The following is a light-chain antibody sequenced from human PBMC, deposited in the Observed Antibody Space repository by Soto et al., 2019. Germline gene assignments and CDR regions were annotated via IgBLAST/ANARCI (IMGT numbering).Light chain of an antibody. Sequence: QPVLNQPPSASGTPGQRVTISCSGSSSNIGSKTVNWYQQLPGTAPKLLIYSNNQRPSGVPDRFSGSKSGTSASLAISGLQSEDEADYYCAAWDDSLNGVVFGGGTKLTVL. J-gene: IGLJ2*01. V-gene: IGLV1-44*01. CDR2: SNN. CDR3: AAWDDSLNGVV. CDR1: SSNIGSKT.